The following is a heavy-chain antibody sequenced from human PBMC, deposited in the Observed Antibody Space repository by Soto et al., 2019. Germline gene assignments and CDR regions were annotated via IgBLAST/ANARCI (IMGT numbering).Heavy chain of an antibody. Sequence: QVQLVQSGAEVKKPGASVKVSCKASGYTFTGYYMHWVRQAPGQGLEWMGWINPNSGGTNYAQKFRGWATLPRDTSISTAYMELSRLRSDDTAVYYCARLYSSSLYGMDVWGQGTTVTVSS. V-gene: IGHV1-2*04. J-gene: IGHJ6*02. D-gene: IGHD6-13*01. CDR1: GYTFTGYY. CDR2: INPNSGGT. CDR3: ARLYSSSLYGMDV.